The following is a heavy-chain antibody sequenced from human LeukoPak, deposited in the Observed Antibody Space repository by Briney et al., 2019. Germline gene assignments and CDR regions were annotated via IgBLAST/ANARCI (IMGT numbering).Heavy chain of an antibody. CDR2: IWYDGSNK. CDR1: GFTFISNG. V-gene: IGHV3-33*01. J-gene: IGHJ4*02. Sequence: GRSLRLSRAPPGFTFISNGRHWGRQAPGKGLEWVAVIWYDGSNKYYADSVKGRFTISRDNSKNTLYLQMNSLRAEDTAVYYCAREGNSGYDHEDYFDYWGQGTLVTVSS. CDR3: AREGNSGYDHEDYFDY. D-gene: IGHD5-12*01.